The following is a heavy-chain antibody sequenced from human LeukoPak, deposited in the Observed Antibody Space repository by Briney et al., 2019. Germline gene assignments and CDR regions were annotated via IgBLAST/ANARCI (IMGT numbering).Heavy chain of an antibody. CDR1: GGSISSGSYY. CDR3: ARLPRSAYCGGDCRRDY. D-gene: IGHD2-21*02. CDR2: INHSGST. V-gene: IGHV4-39*07. J-gene: IGHJ4*02. Sequence: SETLSLTCTVSGGSISSGSYYWSWIRQPPGKGLEWIGEINHSGSTNYNPSLKSRITISVDTSKNQFSLKLSSVTAADTAVYYCARLPRSAYCGGDCRRDYWGQGTLVTVSS.